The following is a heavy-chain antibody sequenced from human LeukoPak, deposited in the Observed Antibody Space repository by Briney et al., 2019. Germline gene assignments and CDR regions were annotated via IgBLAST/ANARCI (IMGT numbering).Heavy chain of an antibody. Sequence: GGSLRLSCAASGFTFSSYGMHWVRQAPGEGLEWVSSISSSSTYIYYADSLKGRFTISRDNAKNSLYLQMNSLRADDTAEYYCVRYVAAAGLDYWGQGTLVTVSS. CDR2: ISSSSTYI. CDR3: VRYVAAAGLDY. D-gene: IGHD6-25*01. CDR1: GFTFSSYG. V-gene: IGHV3-21*01. J-gene: IGHJ4*02.